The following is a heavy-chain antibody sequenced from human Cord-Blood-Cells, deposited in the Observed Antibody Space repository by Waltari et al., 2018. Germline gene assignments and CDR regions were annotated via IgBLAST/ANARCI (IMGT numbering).Heavy chain of an antibody. J-gene: IGHJ4*02. D-gene: IGHD1-26*01. CDR2: IKSKTDGGTT. CDR1: GFTFSNAW. V-gene: IGHV3-15*01. CDR3: TTYFSSGSYYFDY. Sequence: EVQLVESGGGLVKPGGSLRLSCAASGFTFSNAWMSWVRQAPGKGLEWVGRIKSKTDGGTTDYAAPVKGRFTISRDDSKNTLYLQMNSLQTEDTALYYCTTYFSSGSYYFDYWGQGTLVTVSS.